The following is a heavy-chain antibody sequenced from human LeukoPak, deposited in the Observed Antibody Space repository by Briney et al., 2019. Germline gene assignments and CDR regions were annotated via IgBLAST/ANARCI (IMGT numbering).Heavy chain of an antibody. Sequence: SETLSLTCTVSGGSISSSSYYWGWIRQPPGKGLEWIGSIYYSGSTYYNPSLKSRVTISVDTSKNQFSLKLSSVTAADTAVYYCIIRGDYGDHGLDYWGQGTLVTVSS. D-gene: IGHD4-17*01. CDR2: IYYSGST. CDR1: GGSISSSSYY. CDR3: IIRGDYGDHGLDY. J-gene: IGHJ4*02. V-gene: IGHV4-39*07.